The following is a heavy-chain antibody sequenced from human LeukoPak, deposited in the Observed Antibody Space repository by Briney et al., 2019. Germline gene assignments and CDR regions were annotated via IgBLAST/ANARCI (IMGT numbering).Heavy chain of an antibody. CDR2: IIPILGIA. Sequence: VASVKVSCKASGGTFSSYAISWVRQAPGQGLEWMGRIIPILGIANYAQKFQGRVTITADKSTSTAYMELSSLRSEDTAVYYCARGEAARRNWFDPWGQGTLVTVSS. CDR3: ARGEAARRNWFDP. V-gene: IGHV1-69*04. D-gene: IGHD6-6*01. J-gene: IGHJ5*02. CDR1: GGTFSSYA.